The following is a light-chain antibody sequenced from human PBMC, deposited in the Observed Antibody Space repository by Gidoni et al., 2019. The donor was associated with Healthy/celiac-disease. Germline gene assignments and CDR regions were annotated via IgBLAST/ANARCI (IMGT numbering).Light chain of an antibody. Sequence: EIQMNKSPSSLSASVGVRVTITCQASQDISNYLNLYQQKQGKAPKLLIYDSSNLETGVPSRFSGSGSGTDFTFTIRSLQPEDIATYYCQQYDNLSLTFGGGTKVEIK. CDR3: QQYDNLSLT. CDR1: QDISNY. CDR2: DSS. V-gene: IGKV1-33*01. J-gene: IGKJ4*01.